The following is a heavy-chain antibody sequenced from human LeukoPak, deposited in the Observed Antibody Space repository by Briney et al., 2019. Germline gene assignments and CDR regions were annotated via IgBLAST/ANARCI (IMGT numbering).Heavy chain of an antibody. CDR3: ARSSGTYDPFDY. D-gene: IGHD1-26*01. CDR2: TYYRSKWFD. J-gene: IGHJ4*02. V-gene: IGHV6-1*01. Sequence: SQTLSLTCAISGDSVSSNSATWNWIRQSPSRGLEWLGRTYYRSKWFDDYAVSVKSRITINPDTSKNQFSLQLNSEIPEDTAVYYCARSSGTYDPFDYWGQGTLVTVSS. CDR1: GDSVSSNSAT.